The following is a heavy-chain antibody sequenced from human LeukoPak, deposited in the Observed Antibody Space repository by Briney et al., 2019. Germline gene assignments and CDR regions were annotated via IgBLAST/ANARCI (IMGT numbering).Heavy chain of an antibody. V-gene: IGHV3-30*18. CDR3: AKEAIAARLDY. Sequence: GGSLRLSCAASGFTFSSYGMHWVRQAPGKGLEWVAVISYDGSNKYYADSVKGRFTISRDNSKNTLYLRMNSLRAEDTAVYYCAKEAIAARLDYWGQGTLVTVSS. J-gene: IGHJ4*02. CDR2: ISYDGSNK. CDR1: GFTFSSYG. D-gene: IGHD6-6*01.